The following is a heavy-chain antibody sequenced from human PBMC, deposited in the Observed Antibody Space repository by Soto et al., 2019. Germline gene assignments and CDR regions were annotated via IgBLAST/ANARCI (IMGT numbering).Heavy chain of an antibody. CDR3: ARDRYSGSYGTFDY. CDR1: GFTFSSYA. V-gene: IGHV3-30-3*01. J-gene: IGHJ4*02. CDR2: ISYDGSNK. Sequence: QVQLVESGGGVVQPGRSLRLSCAASGFTFSSYAMNWVRQAPGKGLEWVAVISYDGSNKYYADSVKGRFTISRDNSKNTLYLQMNSLRAEDTAVYYCARDRYSGSYGTFDYWGQGTLVTVSS. D-gene: IGHD1-26*01.